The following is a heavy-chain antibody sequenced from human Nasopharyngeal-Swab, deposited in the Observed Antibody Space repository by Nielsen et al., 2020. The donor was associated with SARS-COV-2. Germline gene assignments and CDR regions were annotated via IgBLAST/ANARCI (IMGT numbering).Heavy chain of an antibody. CDR1: GYTFTGYY. J-gene: IGHJ6*02. CDR2: INPNSGGT. D-gene: IGHD3-22*01. V-gene: IGHV1-2*04. Sequence: ASVKVSCKASGYTFTGYYMHWVRQAPGQGLEWMGWINPNSGGTNYAQKFQGWVTMTRDTSISTAYMELSSLRSEDTAVYYCARDPHYESWGQGTTVTVSS. CDR3: ARDPHYES.